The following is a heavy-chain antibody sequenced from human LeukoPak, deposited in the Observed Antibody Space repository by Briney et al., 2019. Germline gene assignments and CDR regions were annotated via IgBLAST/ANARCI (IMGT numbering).Heavy chain of an antibody. J-gene: IGHJ5*02. CDR2: FDPEDGET. V-gene: IGHV1-24*01. D-gene: IGHD3-10*01. CDR3: ATVWATMVRGVGLNNWFDP. CDR1: GYTLTELS. Sequence: ASVKVSCKVSGYTLTELSVHWVRQAPGKGLEWMGGFDPEDGETIYAQKFQGRVTMTEDTSTDTAYMELSSLRSEDTAVYYCATVWATMVRGVGLNNWFDPWGQGTLVTVSS.